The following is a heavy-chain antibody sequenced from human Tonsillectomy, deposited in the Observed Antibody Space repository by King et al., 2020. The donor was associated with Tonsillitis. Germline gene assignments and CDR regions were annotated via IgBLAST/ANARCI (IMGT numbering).Heavy chain of an antibody. Sequence: LQLQESGPGLVKPSGTLSLTCAVSGDSISNSNWWTWVRQPPGKGLEWIGEIFHTGDSYNNPSLESRVSILVDKSKNQFSLDLRSVTAADTAVYYCARIGHNYALDFWGQGTLVTVSS. V-gene: IGHV4-4*02. J-gene: IGHJ4*02. D-gene: IGHD3-16*01. CDR1: GDSISNSNW. CDR2: IFHTGDS. CDR3: ARIGHNYALDF.